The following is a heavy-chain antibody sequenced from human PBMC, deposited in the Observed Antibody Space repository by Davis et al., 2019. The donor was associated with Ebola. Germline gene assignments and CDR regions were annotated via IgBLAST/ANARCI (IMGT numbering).Heavy chain of an antibody. D-gene: IGHD2-2*01. V-gene: IGHV3-30-3*01. CDR1: QFSFSAYA. J-gene: IGHJ3*02. CDR2: ISYDGGNK. CDR3: ARGAGRLILPAAVRGEAFDI. Sequence: GGSLRLSCAASQFSFSAYAMHWVRQAPGKGLEWVAVISYDGGNKYYADSVKGRFTVSRDNFKKTLFLQMNSLRTEDTAIYYCARGAGRLILPAAVRGEAFDIWGQGTLVSVSS.